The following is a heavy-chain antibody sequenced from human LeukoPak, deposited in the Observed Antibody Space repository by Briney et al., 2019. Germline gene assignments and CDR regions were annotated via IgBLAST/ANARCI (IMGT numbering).Heavy chain of an antibody. V-gene: IGHV1-2*02. Sequence: ASVKVSCKTSGYSFTFPAFHMHWVRQAPGQGLEWMGWINPNSGVTNFAQKFQGRVTMTRDTSISTAYMELSRLRSDDTAVYYCVGGSGNWFDPWGQGTLVTVSS. J-gene: IGHJ5*02. D-gene: IGHD2-15*01. CDR1: GYSFTFPAFH. CDR2: INPNSGVT. CDR3: VGGSGNWFDP.